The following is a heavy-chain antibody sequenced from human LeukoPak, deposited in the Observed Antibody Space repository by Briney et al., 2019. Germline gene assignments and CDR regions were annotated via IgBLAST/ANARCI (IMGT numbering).Heavy chain of an antibody. CDR2: ISGSGGST. Sequence: GGSLRLSCAASGFTFSSYAMNWVRQAPGKGLEWVSAISGSGGSTYYADSVKGRFTISRDNSKNTLYLQMNSLRAEDTAVYYCAKDRVVRGVTPNWFDPWGQGTLVTVSS. J-gene: IGHJ5*02. CDR3: AKDRVVRGVTPNWFDP. V-gene: IGHV3-23*01. D-gene: IGHD3-10*01. CDR1: GFTFSSYA.